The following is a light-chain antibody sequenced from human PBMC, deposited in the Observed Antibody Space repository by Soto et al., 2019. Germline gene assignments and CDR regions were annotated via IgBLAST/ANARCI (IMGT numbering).Light chain of an antibody. CDR3: LLSPVWV. V-gene: IGLV7-46*01. CDR2: DTS. CDR1: TGAVTSGHY. Sequence: QTVVTQEPSLTVSPGGTVTLTCGSSTGAVTSGHYPYWFQQKPGQAPRTLIYDTSNKHSWTPARFSGSLLGGKAALTLSGAQPEDEAEYYCLLSPVWVFGGGTQLTVL. J-gene: IGLJ3*02.